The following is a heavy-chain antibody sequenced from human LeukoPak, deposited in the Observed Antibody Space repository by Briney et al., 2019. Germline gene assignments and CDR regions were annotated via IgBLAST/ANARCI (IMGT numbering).Heavy chain of an antibody. Sequence: GGSLRLSCTASGFTFGDYAMSWFRQAPGKGLEWVSYITDSGNTIHYADSVKGRFTISRDNAKNSLYLQMNSLRAEDTAVYYCARSIGLTGGGVDVWGQGTTVTVSS. CDR2: ITDSGNTI. D-gene: IGHD3-9*01. V-gene: IGHV3-11*01. J-gene: IGHJ6*02. CDR1: GFTFGDYA. CDR3: ARSIGLTGGGVDV.